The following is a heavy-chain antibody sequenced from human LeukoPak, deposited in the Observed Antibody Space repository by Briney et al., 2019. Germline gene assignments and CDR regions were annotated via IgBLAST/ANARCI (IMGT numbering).Heavy chain of an antibody. J-gene: IGHJ4*02. CDR3: AKDPIYSSSWYYSDY. D-gene: IGHD6-13*01. CDR2: ISGSGGST. V-gene: IGHV3-23*01. Sequence: PGGSLRLSCAASGFTFSSYAMSWVRQAPGKGLEWVSAISGSGGSTYYADSVKGRFTISRDNSKNTLYLQMNSLRAEDTAVYYCAKDPIYSSSWYYSDYWGQGTLVTVSS. CDR1: GFTFSSYA.